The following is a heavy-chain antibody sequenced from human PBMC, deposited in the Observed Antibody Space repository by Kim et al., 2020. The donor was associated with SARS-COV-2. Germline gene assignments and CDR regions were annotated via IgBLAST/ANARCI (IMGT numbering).Heavy chain of an antibody. Sequence: GGSLRLSCAASGFTFSTYGMHWVRQAPGKVLEWVAFISYDGSNKYYADSVKGRFTISRDNSKNTLYLQMNSLRAEDTAVYYCAPGRRVQYDYWGQGTLVTVSS. CDR1: GFTFSTYG. CDR2: ISYDGSNK. J-gene: IGHJ4*02. CDR3: APGRRVQYDY. V-gene: IGHV3-30*03.